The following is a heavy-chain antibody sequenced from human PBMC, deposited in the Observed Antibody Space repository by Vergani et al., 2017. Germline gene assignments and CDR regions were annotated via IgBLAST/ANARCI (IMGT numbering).Heavy chain of an antibody. J-gene: IGHJ4*02. Sequence: QVQLQESGPGLVKPSQTLSLTCTVSGGSFSTGGQSWTWLRQSAGKGLEWIGRIYTSGATNYNPSLRSRAIMSVDPSKKQFSLKLTSLTAADTAVYYCTRHVPCGDGACLHFDHWGQGTQVTVSS. CDR1: GGSFSTGGQS. CDR3: TRHVPCGDGACLHFDH. CDR2: IYTSGAT. V-gene: IGHV4-61*02. D-gene: IGHD2-21*01.